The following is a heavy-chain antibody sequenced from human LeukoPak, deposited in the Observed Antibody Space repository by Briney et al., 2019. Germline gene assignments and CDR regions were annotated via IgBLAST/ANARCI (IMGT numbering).Heavy chain of an antibody. CDR1: GFTVSSNY. CDR2: IYSGGST. D-gene: IGHD3-3*01. V-gene: IGHV3-53*01. CDR3: ARAAYDFWSGYPYYFDY. Sequence: GGSLRLSCAASGFTVSSNYMSWVRQAPGKGLEWASVIYSGGSTYYADSVKGRFTISRDNSKNTLYLQMNSLRAEDTAVYYCARAAYDFWSGYPYYFDYWGQGTLVTVSS. J-gene: IGHJ4*02.